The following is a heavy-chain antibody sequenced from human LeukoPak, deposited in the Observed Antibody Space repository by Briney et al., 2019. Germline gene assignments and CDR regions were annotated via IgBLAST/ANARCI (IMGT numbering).Heavy chain of an antibody. CDR1: GYSFTSYW. CDR2: IYPGDSDT. J-gene: IGHJ6*02. V-gene: IGHV5-51*01. D-gene: IGHD2-8*01. CDR3: ARSDTRGVAYYYYYGMDV. Sequence: GESLKISCKGSGYSFTSYWIGWVRQKPGKGLEWMGIIYPGDSDTRYSPSLQGQVTISADKSISTAYLQWSSLKASDTAMYYCARSDTRGVAYYYYYGMDVWGQGTTVTVSS.